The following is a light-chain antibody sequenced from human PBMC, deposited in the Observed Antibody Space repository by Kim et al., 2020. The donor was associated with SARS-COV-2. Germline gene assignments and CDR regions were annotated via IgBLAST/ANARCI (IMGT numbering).Light chain of an antibody. CDR3: QHYRTSPYT. CDR2: GAS. V-gene: IGKV3-20*01. Sequence: EIVLTQSPGTLSLSPGERATLSCRASQSVSSSYLAWYQQKPGQAPRLLIYGASSRATGIPDRFSGSGSGTDFTLTISRLEPEDFAVYYCQHYRTSPYTVGQGTKLEI. CDR1: QSVSSSY. J-gene: IGKJ2*01.